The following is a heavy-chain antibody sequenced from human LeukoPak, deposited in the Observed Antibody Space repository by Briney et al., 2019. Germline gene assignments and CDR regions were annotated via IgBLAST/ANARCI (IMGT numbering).Heavy chain of an antibody. CDR3: ARYGDYPGHFDL. V-gene: IGHV4-59*01. D-gene: IGHD4-17*01. CDR2: IYYSGST. Sequence: SETLSLTCTVSGGSLSSYYWSWIRQPPGKGLEWIGYIYYSGSTNYNPSLKSRVTISVDTSKNQFSLKLSSVTAADTAVYYCARYGDYPGHFDLWGRGTLVTVSS. CDR1: GGSLSSYY. J-gene: IGHJ2*01.